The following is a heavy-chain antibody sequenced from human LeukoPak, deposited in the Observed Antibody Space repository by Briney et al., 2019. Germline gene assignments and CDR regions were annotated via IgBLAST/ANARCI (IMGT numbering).Heavy chain of an antibody. V-gene: IGHV4-39*01. J-gene: IGHJ3*02. CDR2: IYYSGST. CDR3: ARSDIVVVPAAIPRAFDI. D-gene: IGHD2-2*01. Sequence: SETLSLTCTVSGGSISSSSYYWGWIRQPPGKGLEWIGSIYYSGSTSYNPSLKSRVTISVDTSKNQFSLKLSSVTAADTAVYYCARSDIVVVPAAIPRAFDIWGQGTMVTVSS. CDR1: GGSISSSSYY.